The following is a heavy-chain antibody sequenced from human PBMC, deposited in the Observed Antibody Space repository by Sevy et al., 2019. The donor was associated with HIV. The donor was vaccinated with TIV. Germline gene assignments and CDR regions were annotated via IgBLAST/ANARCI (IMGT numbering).Heavy chain of an antibody. CDR3: ARLTTQPTSDLYGMDV. J-gene: IGHJ6*02. V-gene: IGHV1-2*02. CDR2: INSDSGVT. Sequence: ASVKVSCKASGYIFTDYYIHWVRQAPGQGLEWMALINSDSGVTNYAQKFQGEVTVTRDTSLSTAYLELTRLKSNDTAIYYCARLTTQPTSDLYGMDVWGQGTTVTVSS. D-gene: IGHD4-17*01. CDR1: GYIFTDYY.